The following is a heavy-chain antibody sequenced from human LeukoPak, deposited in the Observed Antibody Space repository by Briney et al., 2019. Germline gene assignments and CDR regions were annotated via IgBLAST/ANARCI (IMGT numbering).Heavy chain of an antibody. V-gene: IGHV4-39*07. CDR3: ARASGSSRQYFQH. Sequence: SETLSLTCTVSGGSISSSSYYWGWIRQPPGKGLEWIGSIYYSGSTYYNPSLKSRVTISVDTSKNQFSLKLSSVTAADTAVYYCARASGSSRQYFQHWGQGTLVTVSS. D-gene: IGHD6-13*01. J-gene: IGHJ1*01. CDR1: GGSISSSSYY. CDR2: IYYSGST.